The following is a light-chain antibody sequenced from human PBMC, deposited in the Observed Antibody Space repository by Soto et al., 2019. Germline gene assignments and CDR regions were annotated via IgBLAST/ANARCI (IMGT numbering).Light chain of an antibody. CDR3: CSYAGSTTWV. J-gene: IGLJ3*02. CDR2: EGS. Sequence: QSALTQPASVSGSPGQSITISCTGTSSDVGSYNLVSWYQQHPGKAPKFMIYEGSKRLSGVSYLFSGSKSGNTASLTISGLQAEDEADYYCCSYAGSTTWVFGGGTKLTVL. V-gene: IGLV2-23*01. CDR1: SSDVGSYNL.